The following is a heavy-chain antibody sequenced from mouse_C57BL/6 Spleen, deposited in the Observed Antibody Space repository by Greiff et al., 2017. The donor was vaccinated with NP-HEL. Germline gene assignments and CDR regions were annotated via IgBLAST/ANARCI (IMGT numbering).Heavy chain of an antibody. D-gene: IGHD2-4*01. V-gene: IGHV1-15*01. CDR3: TRRGRYDYDVDYYAMDY. CDR1: GYTFTDYE. J-gene: IGHJ4*01. CDR2: IDPETGGT. Sequence: VQLQQSGAELVRPGASVTLSCKASGYTFTDYEMHWVKQTPVHGLEWIGAIDPETGGTAYNQKFKGKAILTADKSSSTAYMELRSLTSEDSAVYYCTRRGRYDYDVDYYAMDYWGQGTSVTVSS.